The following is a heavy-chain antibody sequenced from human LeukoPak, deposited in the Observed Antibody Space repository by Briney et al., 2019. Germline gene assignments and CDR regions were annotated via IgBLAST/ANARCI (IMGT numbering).Heavy chain of an antibody. CDR1: GGSFSGYH. J-gene: IGHJ4*02. CDR3: ARGEDYAY. D-gene: IGHD4-17*01. V-gene: IGHV4-34*01. CDR2: TNHTGST. Sequence: SETLSLTCAVYGGSFSGYHWSWIRQPPGKELEWIGETNHTGSTNYNASLNSRATISLDTSKNHFPVKMRSVTAADTAVYYCARGEDYAYWGQGTLVTVPS.